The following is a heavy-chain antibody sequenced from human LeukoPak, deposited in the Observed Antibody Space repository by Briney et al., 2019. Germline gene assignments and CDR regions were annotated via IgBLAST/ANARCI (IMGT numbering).Heavy chain of an antibody. J-gene: IGHJ4*02. CDR3: AKDRTFLDY. D-gene: IGHD2/OR15-2a*01. Sequence: PGGSLRLSCAASGFSFSSYAMSWVRQAPGKGLEWVSSISSTSRYIYYADSVKGRFTISRDNAKNSLSLQMNSLRAEDTAVYYCAKDRTFLDYWGQGTLVTVSS. CDR1: GFSFSSYA. V-gene: IGHV3-21*04. CDR2: ISSTSRYI.